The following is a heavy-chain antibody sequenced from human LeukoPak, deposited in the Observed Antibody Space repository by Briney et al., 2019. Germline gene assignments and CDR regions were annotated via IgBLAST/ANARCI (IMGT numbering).Heavy chain of an antibody. CDR3: AREDGYNFRVIDY. CDR1: GGSFIGYH. D-gene: IGHD5-24*01. Sequence: PSETLSLTCAVSGGSFIGYHWNWIRQPPGKGLEWIGYVYYSGSTNYNPSLKSRVSISVDTSKNQFSLNLSSVTATDTAVYYCAREDGYNFRVIDYWGQGTLVTVSS. V-gene: IGHV4-59*01. CDR2: VYYSGST. J-gene: IGHJ4*02.